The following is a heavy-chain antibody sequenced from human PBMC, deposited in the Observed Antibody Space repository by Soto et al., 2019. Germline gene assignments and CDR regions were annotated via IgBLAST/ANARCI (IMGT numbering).Heavy chain of an antibody. CDR1: GFTDSTNF. CDR2: IYTNDDT. D-gene: IGHD1-26*01. CDR3: ATRVGPSGRYYFDY. V-gene: IGHV3-53*01. J-gene: IGHJ4*02. Sequence: GGSLRLSCAASGFTDSTNFMSWVRQAPGKGLEWVSVIYTNDDTYYAESVKGRFTISRDNSKYTLYLQMNSLRAEDTAIYYCATRVGPSGRYYFDYWGQGALVTVSS.